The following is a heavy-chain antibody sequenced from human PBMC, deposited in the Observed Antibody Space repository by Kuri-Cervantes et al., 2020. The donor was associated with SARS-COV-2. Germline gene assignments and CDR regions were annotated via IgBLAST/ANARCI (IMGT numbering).Heavy chain of an antibody. V-gene: IGHV3-49*04. CDR3: ARDLRLGKGLDY. D-gene: IGHD7-27*01. J-gene: IGHJ4*02. CDR1: GFTFGDYA. CDR2: IRSKAYGGTT. Sequence: GGSLRLSCTASGFTFGDYAMSWVRQAPGKGLEWVGFIRSKAYGGTTEYAASVKGRFTISRDDSKSIAYLQMSSLRAEDTAVYYCARDLRLGKGLDYWGQGTLVTVSS.